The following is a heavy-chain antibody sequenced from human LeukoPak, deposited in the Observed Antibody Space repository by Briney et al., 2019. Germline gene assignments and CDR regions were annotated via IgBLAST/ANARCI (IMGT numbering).Heavy chain of an antibody. CDR3: AKDHILRYFDWSPEYYFDY. Sequence: GGSLRLSCAASGFTFSSYAMGWVRQAPGKGLEWVSAISGSGGSTYYADSVKGRFTISRDNSKNTLYLQMNSLRAGDTAVYYCAKDHILRYFDWSPEYYFDYWGQGTLVTVSS. D-gene: IGHD3-9*01. V-gene: IGHV3-23*01. J-gene: IGHJ4*02. CDR2: ISGSGGST. CDR1: GFTFSSYA.